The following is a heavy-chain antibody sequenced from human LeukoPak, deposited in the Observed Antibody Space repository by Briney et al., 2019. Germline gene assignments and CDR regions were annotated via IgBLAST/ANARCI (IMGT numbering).Heavy chain of an antibody. CDR3: ARVRSTAKFPTENYFDY. CDR2: ITSDGYTT. J-gene: IGHJ4*02. V-gene: IGHV3-74*01. CDR1: GFTFSSHW. D-gene: IGHD2-2*01. Sequence: GGSLRLSCAASGFTFSSHWMHWVRQAPGEGLVWVSRITSDGYTTNYADSVKGRFTISRDNAKNTLYLQMNSLRAEDTAVYYCARVRSTAKFPTENYFDYWGQGTLVTVSS.